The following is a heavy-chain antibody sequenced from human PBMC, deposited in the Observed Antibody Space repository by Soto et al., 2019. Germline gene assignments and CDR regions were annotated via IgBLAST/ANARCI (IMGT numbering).Heavy chain of an antibody. CDR2: TYYRSKWYN. D-gene: IGHD2-8*01. V-gene: IGHV6-1*01. J-gene: IGHJ5*01. CDR3: ARLIGNSWLDS. CDR1: GESVSTNSAT. Sequence: QTLSLTCAISGESVSTNSATWYWIRQSPSRGLEWLGRTYYRSKWYNDYAVSVKGRITINPDTSNNQFSLQLNSVTPDDTAVYYCARLIGNSWLDSWGQGTLVTSPQ.